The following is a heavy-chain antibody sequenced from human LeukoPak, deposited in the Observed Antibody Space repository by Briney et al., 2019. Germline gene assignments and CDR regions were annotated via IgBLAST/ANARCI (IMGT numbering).Heavy chain of an antibody. Sequence: ASVTVSCKASGYTFTSYGISGVRQAPGQGLEWMGWISAYNGNTNYAQKLQGRVTMTTDTSTSTAYMELRSLRSDDTAVYYCARDDILTGYYNGLGIDYWGQGTLVTVSS. CDR1: GYTFTSYG. V-gene: IGHV1-18*01. CDR3: ARDDILTGYYNGLGIDY. CDR2: ISAYNGNT. D-gene: IGHD3-9*01. J-gene: IGHJ4*02.